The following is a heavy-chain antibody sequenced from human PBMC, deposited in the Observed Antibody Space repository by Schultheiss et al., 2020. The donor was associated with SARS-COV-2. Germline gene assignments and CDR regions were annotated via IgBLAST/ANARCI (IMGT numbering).Heavy chain of an antibody. CDR3: ARDRGGAPADFDY. V-gene: IGHV1-69*01. CDR1: GFTFSSYA. Sequence: KISCAASGFTFSSYAISWVRQAPGQGLEWMGGIIPIFGTANYAQKFQGRVTITADESTSTAYMELRSLRSDDTAVYYCARDRGGAPADFDYWGQGTLVTVSS. J-gene: IGHJ4*02. D-gene: IGHD3-10*01. CDR2: IIPIFGTA.